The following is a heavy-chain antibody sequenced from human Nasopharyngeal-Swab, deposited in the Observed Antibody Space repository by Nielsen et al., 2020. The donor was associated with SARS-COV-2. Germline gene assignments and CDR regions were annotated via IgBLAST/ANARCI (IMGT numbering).Heavy chain of an antibody. CDR3: ARGQYCSSTSCYARGYYYYYGMDV. D-gene: IGHD2-2*01. Sequence: GGSLRLPCAASGFTFSSYSMNWVRQAPGKGLEWVSSISSSSSYIYYADSVKGRFTISRDNAKNSLYLQMNSLRAEDTAVYYCARGQYCSSTSCYARGYYYYYGMDVWGQGTTVTVSS. CDR2: ISSSSSYI. J-gene: IGHJ6*02. V-gene: IGHV3-21*01. CDR1: GFTFSSYS.